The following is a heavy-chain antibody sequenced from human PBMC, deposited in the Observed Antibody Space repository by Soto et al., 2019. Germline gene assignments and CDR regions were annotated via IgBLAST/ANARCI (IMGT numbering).Heavy chain of an antibody. CDR1: GYIFTSYG. Sequence: QVQLVQSGAEVKKPGASVKVSCKASGYIFTSYGISWVRQAPGQGLEWMGWISAYNGNTNYAQKVQGRVTMTTDTSTSTAYMELRRLRSDDTAVYYCARDWKLWFGDSNAFDIWGQGTMVTVSS. V-gene: IGHV1-18*01. CDR3: ARDWKLWFGDSNAFDI. D-gene: IGHD3-10*01. J-gene: IGHJ3*02. CDR2: ISAYNGNT.